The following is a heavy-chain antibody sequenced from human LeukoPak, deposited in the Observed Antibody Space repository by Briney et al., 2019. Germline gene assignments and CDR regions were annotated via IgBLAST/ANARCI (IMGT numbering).Heavy chain of an antibody. CDR2: VSLAGQT. V-gene: IGHV4-4*02. D-gene: IGHD1-26*01. J-gene: IGHJ4*02. CDR1: GGSISNTNW. Sequence: RASGTLSLTCDVSGGSISNTNWWSWVRQPPGQGLEWIGEVSLAGQTNYNPSLNGRVTTSLGESSNQLSLKLTSVTAADTAIYYCSRESGAFCPFGYWGQGTLVIVPS. CDR3: SRESGAFCPFGY.